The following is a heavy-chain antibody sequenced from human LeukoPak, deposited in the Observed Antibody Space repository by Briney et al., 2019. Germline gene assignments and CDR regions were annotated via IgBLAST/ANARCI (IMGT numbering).Heavy chain of an antibody. CDR3: AREDGYCSGGNCYSYFDS. J-gene: IGHJ4*02. CDR1: GFTVSDNY. V-gene: IGHV3-53*01. Sequence: GGSLRLSCAASGFTVSDNYMSWVRQAPGKGLEWVSIIYSGGGTYYADSVKGRFTISRDNSKNTLYLQMSSLRAEDTAVYFCAREDGYCSGGNCYSYFDSWGQGTLVTVSS. CDR2: IYSGGGT. D-gene: IGHD2-15*01.